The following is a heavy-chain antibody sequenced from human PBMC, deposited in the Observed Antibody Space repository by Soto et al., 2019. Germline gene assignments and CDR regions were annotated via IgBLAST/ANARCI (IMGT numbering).Heavy chain of an antibody. CDR1: GGSISSGDYY. CDR2: ISYTGST. J-gene: IGHJ4*02. Sequence: PSETLSLTCTVSGGSISSGDYYWSWIRQPPGKGLECIGYISYTGSTYYNPSLKSRVTMSVDTSKNHFSLKLGSVTAADTAVYYLYRDPRSAGNCAVRCFDNWGQGTQVTVSS. V-gene: IGHV4-30-4*01. CDR3: YRDPRSAGNCAVRCFDN. D-gene: IGHD2-21*01.